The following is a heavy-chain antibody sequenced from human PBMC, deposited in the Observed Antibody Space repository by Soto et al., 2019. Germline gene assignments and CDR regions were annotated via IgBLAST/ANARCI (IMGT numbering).Heavy chain of an antibody. V-gene: IGHV4-30-4*01. CDR3: ASVRRGDFWTPWGAFDI. CDR2: IYYSGST. Sequence: SETLSLTCTVSGGSISSGDYYWSWIRQPPGKGPEWIGYIYYSGSTYYNPSLKSRVTISVDTSKNQFSLKLSSVTAADTAVYYCASVRRGDFWTPWGAFDIWGQGTMVTVSS. CDR1: GGSISSGDYY. D-gene: IGHD3-3*01. J-gene: IGHJ3*02.